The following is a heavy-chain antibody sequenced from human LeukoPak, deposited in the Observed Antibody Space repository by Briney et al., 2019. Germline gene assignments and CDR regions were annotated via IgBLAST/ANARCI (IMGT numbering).Heavy chain of an antibody. Sequence: GASVKVSCKASGYTFTGYYMHWVRQAPGQGLEWMGWINPNSGGTNYAQRFQGWVTMTRDTSISTAYMELSRLRSDDTALYYCAKDIRDIGEHYFDYWGQGTLVTVSS. CDR2: INPNSGGT. V-gene: IGHV1-2*04. D-gene: IGHD5-12*01. J-gene: IGHJ4*02. CDR1: GYTFTGYY. CDR3: AKDIRDIGEHYFDY.